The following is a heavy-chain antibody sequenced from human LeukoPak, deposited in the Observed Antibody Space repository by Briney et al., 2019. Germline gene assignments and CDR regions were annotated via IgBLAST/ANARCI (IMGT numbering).Heavy chain of an antibody. V-gene: IGHV3-30*18. D-gene: IGHD6-19*01. CDR1: GFTFSSYG. J-gene: IGHJ6*02. Sequence: GGSLRLSCAASGFTFSSYGMHWVRQAPGKGLEWVAVISYDGSNKYYADSVKGRFTISRDNSKNTLYLQMNSLRFEDTAVYYCAKDLTVAVLVQEYGMDVWGQGTTVTVSS. CDR2: ISYDGSNK. CDR3: AKDLTVAVLVQEYGMDV.